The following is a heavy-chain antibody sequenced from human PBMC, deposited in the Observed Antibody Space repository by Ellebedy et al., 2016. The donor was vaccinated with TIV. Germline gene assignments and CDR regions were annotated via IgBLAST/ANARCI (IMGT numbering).Heavy chain of an antibody. J-gene: IGHJ4*02. Sequence: AASVKVSCKASGYTFTMHWVRQAPGQGLEWMGIINPSGGSTNYAQKFQGRVTMTRDTSTSTVYMALSSLRSEDTAVYYCAKRDFFGVDTLTFDSWGQGTLVTVSS. CDR1: GYTFT. CDR2: INPSGGST. CDR3: AKRDFFGVDTLTFDS. D-gene: IGHD3-3*01. V-gene: IGHV1-46*01.